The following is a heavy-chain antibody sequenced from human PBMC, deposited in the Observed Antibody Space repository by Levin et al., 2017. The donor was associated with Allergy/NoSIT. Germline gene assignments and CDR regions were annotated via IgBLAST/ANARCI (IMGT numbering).Heavy chain of an antibody. CDR1: GYSFSTYW. D-gene: IGHD3-16*01. J-gene: IGHJ3*01. CDR2: IYAGDSDT. Sequence: GESLKISCKGSGYSFSTYWIGWVHQKPGKGLEWMGIIYAGDSDTRYSPSFQGQATISVDKSISTAYLQWSSLKASDSAMYYCAKLRRTAVRYDAFDVWGQGTKVTVAS. V-gene: IGHV5-51*07. CDR3: AKLRRTAVRYDAFDV.